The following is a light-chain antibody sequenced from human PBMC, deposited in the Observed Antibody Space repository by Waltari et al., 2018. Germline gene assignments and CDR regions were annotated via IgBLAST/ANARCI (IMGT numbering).Light chain of an antibody. CDR1: QSISIY. V-gene: IGKV1-39*01. J-gene: IGKJ1*01. Sequence: DIQMTQSPSSLSASVGDRVTITCLASQSISIYLNWYQQTPGKAPKLLISAASSLQSGVPSRFSGSGSGTTFTLTISSLQPEDFAAYYCQQSYSTPQTFGQGTKVELK. CDR2: AAS. CDR3: QQSYSTPQT.